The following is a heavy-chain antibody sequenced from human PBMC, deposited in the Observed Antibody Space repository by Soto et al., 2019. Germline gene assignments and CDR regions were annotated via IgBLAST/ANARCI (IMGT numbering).Heavy chain of an antibody. CDR2: ISAYNGNT. V-gene: IGHV1-18*01. CDR3: ARHRGIASAP. J-gene: IGHJ4*02. CDR1: GYTFTSYG. Sequence: QVQLVQSGAEVKKPGASVKVSCKASGYTFTSYGISWVRQAPGQGLEWMGWISAYNGNTNYAQKLQGRVTMTTDTSTSTVYMDPSSLRPVDTALYYCARHRGIASAPWGQGTLVTVSS. D-gene: IGHD6-13*01.